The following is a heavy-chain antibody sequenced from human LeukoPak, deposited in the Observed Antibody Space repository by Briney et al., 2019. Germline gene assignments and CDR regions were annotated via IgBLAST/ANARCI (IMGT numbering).Heavy chain of an antibody. J-gene: IGHJ3*02. Sequence: ASVKVSCKASGYTFTGYYMHWVGQAPGKGLAWMGWINPNSCCQNYAQKFQGRVTMTRDTSISTAYMELSRLRPDDTAVYYCARDHPPYCSSTSCYGEGAFAFDIWGQGTMVTVSS. CDR3: ARDHPPYCSSTSCYGEGAFAFDI. V-gene: IGHV1-2*02. D-gene: IGHD2-2*01. CDR2: INPNSCCQ. CDR1: GYTFTGYY.